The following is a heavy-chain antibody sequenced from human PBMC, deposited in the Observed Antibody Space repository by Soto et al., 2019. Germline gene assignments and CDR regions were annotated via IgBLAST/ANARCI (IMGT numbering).Heavy chain of an antibody. CDR2: ISYDGSNK. CDR3: ARDPEYYDILTGSGMDV. J-gene: IGHJ6*02. CDR1: GFTFRSYA. Sequence: GGSLRLSCAASGFTFRSYAIHWVRQAPGKGLEWVAVISYDGSNKYYADSVKGRFTISRDNAKNSLYLQMNSLRAEDTAVYYCARDPEYYDILTGSGMDVWGQGTTVTAP. D-gene: IGHD3-9*01. V-gene: IGHV3-30-3*01.